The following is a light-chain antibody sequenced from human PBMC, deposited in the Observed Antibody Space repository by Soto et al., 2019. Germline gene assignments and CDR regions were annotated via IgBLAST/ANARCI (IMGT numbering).Light chain of an antibody. J-gene: IGLJ2*01. Sequence: QSVLTQPPSVSGAPGQRVSISCTGSTSNIGAPYDVHWYQHLPGTAPKLLIYGDNNRPSGVPDRFSGSKSGTSASLAITRLQAEDEAEYYCLLSYSGGAVFGGGTQLTVL. CDR2: GDN. V-gene: IGLV1-40*01. CDR3: LLSYSGGAV. CDR1: TSNIGAPYD.